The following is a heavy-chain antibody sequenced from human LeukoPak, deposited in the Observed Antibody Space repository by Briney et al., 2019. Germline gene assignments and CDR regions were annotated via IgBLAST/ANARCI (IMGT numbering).Heavy chain of an antibody. CDR2: INHSGST. D-gene: IGHD5-12*01. J-gene: IGHJ4*02. Sequence: SETLSLTCAVYGGSFSGYYWSWIRQPPGKGLEWIGEINHSGSTNYNPSLKSRVTISVDTSKNQFSLKLSSVTAADTAVYYCAIFPQGRLRTPFDYWGQGTLVTVSS. CDR1: GGSFSGYY. V-gene: IGHV4-34*01. CDR3: AIFPQGRLRTPFDY.